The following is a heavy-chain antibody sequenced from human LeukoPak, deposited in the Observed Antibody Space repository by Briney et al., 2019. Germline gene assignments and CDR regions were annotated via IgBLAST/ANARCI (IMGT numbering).Heavy chain of an antibody. CDR1: GFTLSSNA. Sequence: GGSLRLSCAASGFTLSSNAMNWVRQAPGKGLEWVSGISGSGGSTYYADSVKGRFTISRDKSKNTLYLLMISLRAEDTAVYYCARAPTVTTNNNWFDPWGQGTLVTVSS. V-gene: IGHV3-23*01. D-gene: IGHD4-17*01. CDR2: ISGSGGST. CDR3: ARAPTVTTNNNWFDP. J-gene: IGHJ5*02.